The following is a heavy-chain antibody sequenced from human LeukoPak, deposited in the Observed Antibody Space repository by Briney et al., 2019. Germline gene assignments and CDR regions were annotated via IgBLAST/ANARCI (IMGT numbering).Heavy chain of an antibody. J-gene: IGHJ5*02. CDR2: IIPIFGTA. CDR3: ARRVSWNLNWFDP. Sequence: GASVKVSCKASGGTFSSYAISWVRQAPGQGLEWMGGIIPIFGTANYAQKFQGRVTITADESTSTAYMELSSLRSEDTAVYYCARRVSWNLNWFDPWGQGTLVTVSS. D-gene: IGHD1-1*01. V-gene: IGHV1-69*13. CDR1: GGTFSSYA.